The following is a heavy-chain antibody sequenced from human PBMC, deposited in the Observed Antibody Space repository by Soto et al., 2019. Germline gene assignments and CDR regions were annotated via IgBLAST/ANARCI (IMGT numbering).Heavy chain of an antibody. D-gene: IGHD6-13*01. V-gene: IGHV3-23*01. CDR1: GFPFTSYA. J-gene: IGHJ4*02. CDR2: ISGSGGST. Sequence: GSLSPSCASSGFPFTSYAMSWVRQAPGKGLEWVSAISGSGGSTYYADSVKGRFTISRDNSKNTLYLQMNSLRAEDTAVYYCAKTLTEYSSSWYARWGQGTLVTVSS. CDR3: AKTLTEYSSSWYAR.